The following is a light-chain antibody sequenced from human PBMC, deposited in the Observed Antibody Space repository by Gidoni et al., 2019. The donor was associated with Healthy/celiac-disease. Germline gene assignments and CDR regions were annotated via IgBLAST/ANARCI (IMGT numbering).Light chain of an antibody. CDR1: QSVSST. CDR3: QQYNDWPPLT. V-gene: IGKV3-15*01. CDR2: GAS. J-gene: IGKJ4*01. Sequence: EIVMTQSPATLSVSPGERATLSCRASQSVSSTLAWYQHKPGQDPRLLIYGASTRATGIPARFSGSGSGTEFTLTISSLQSEDFAVYYCQQYNDWPPLTFGGGTKVEIK.